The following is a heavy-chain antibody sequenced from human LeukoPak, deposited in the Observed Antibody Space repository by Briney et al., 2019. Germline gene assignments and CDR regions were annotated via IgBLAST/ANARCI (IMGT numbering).Heavy chain of an antibody. CDR3: ARRVYYYDSSGPSGAYYYGMDV. Sequence: SQTLSLTCAISGDSVSSNSAAWNWIRQSPSRGLEWLGRTYYRSKWYNDYAVSVKSRITINPDTSKNQSSLQLNSVTPEDTAVYYCARRVYYYDSSGPSGAYYYGMDVWGQGTTVTVSS. CDR2: TYYRSKWYN. D-gene: IGHD3-22*01. CDR1: GDSVSSNSAA. J-gene: IGHJ6*02. V-gene: IGHV6-1*01.